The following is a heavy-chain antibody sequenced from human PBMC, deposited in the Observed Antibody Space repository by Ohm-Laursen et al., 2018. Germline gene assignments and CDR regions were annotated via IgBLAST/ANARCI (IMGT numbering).Heavy chain of an antibody. Sequence: TLSLTCAVSGGSFSPYYWGWIRQPAGKGLEWIGRIHSSGNTNYNPSLKSRVTMSVDTSKNQFSLKLSSVTDADTAVYYCGGRGYWGQGTLVTVSS. CDR2: IHSSGNT. CDR3: GGRGY. D-gene: IGHD3-10*01. J-gene: IGHJ4*02. CDR1: GGSFSPYY. V-gene: IGHV4-4*07.